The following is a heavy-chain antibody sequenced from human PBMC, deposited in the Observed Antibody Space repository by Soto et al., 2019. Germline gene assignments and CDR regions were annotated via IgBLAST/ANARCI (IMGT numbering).Heavy chain of an antibody. J-gene: IGHJ6*02. V-gene: IGHV4-34*01. Sequence: QVQLQQWGAGLLKPSETLSLTCAVYGGSFSGYYWSWLRQPPGKGLEWIGEINHSGSTNYNPSLKSRVTISVDTSKTQFSLKLSSVTAADTAVYYCARSQGLVAAYYYYYGMDVWGQGTTVTVSS. D-gene: IGHD5-12*01. CDR2: INHSGST. CDR3: ARSQGLVAAYYYYYGMDV. CDR1: GGSFSGYY.